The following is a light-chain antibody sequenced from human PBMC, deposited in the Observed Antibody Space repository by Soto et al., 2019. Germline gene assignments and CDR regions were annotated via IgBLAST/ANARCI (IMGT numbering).Light chain of an antibody. J-gene: IGKJ4*01. CDR1: QSVRSW. CDR2: DAS. Sequence: DIQMTQSPATLYASVGDRVTITCRASQSVRSWLAWYQQKPGKAPTLLMYDASTLEGGVPSRFSGSGSGTEFTLTISGLQPDDFATYYCQQYESDVVSFGGGTKVE. V-gene: IGKV1-5*01. CDR3: QQYESDVVS.